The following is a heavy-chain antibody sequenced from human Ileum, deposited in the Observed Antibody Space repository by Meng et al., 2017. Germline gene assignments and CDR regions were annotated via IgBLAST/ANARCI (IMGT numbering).Heavy chain of an antibody. CDR3: ARGSWYYYGMDV. CDR2: TYYRSKWNN. CDR1: GDSVSSNIAA. Sequence: SETLSLTCAISGDSVSSNIAAWNWIRQSPSRGLEWLGRTYYRSKWNNDYAVSVKSRITINPDTSKNQFSLQLNSVTPEDTAVYYCARGSWYYYGMDVWAQGTMVTVSS. J-gene: IGHJ6*02. V-gene: IGHV6-1*01.